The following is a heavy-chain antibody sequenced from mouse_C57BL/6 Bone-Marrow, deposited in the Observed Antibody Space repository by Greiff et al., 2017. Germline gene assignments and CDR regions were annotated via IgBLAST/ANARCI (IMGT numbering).Heavy chain of an antibody. CDR3: ARHYGSSYAMDY. Sequence: QVQLQQPGAELVKPGASVKMSCKASGYTFTSYWITWVKQRPGQGLEWIGDIYPGSGSTKYNEKFKSKATLTVDTSSSTAYMQLSTLTFEDSAVYYCARHYGSSYAMDYWGQGTSVTVSS. J-gene: IGHJ4*01. D-gene: IGHD1-1*01. V-gene: IGHV1-55*01. CDR2: IYPGSGST. CDR1: GYTFTSYW.